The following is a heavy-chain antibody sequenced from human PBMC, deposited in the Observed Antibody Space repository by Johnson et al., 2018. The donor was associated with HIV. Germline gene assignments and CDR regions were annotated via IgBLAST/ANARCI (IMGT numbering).Heavy chain of an antibody. CDR1: GFTFSSYG. J-gene: IGHJ3*01. CDR3: TTGDCGGGSCHAFDF. D-gene: IGHD2-15*01. V-gene: IGHV3-7*03. Sequence: VQLVESGGGVVQPGRSLRLSCAASGFTFSSYGMHWVRQAPGKGLEWVANIKEDGSEKYYVDSVKGRFTISRDNAKNSLYLHMNSLKTEDTGVYYCTTGDCGGGSCHAFDFWGQGTMVIVSS. CDR2: IKEDGSEK.